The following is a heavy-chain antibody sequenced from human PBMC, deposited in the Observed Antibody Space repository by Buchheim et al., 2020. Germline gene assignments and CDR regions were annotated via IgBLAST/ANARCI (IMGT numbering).Heavy chain of an antibody. D-gene: IGHD3-16*01. CDR3: ANGGSNWYFDL. CDR1: GFTFSSYG. Sequence: QVQLLESGGGLVQPGRSLRLSCAASGFTFSSYGMHWVRQAPGKGLEWVAVISYDGSNKYYADSVKGRFTISRDNSKNTLYLQMNSLRAEDTAVYYCANGGSNWYFDLWGRGTL. CDR2: ISYDGSNK. J-gene: IGHJ2*01. V-gene: IGHV3-30*18.